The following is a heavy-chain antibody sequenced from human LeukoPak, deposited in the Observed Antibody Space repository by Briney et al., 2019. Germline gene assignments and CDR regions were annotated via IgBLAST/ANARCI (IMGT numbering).Heavy chain of an antibody. J-gene: IGHJ4*02. CDR2: INHSGST. CDR3: ARGKGVKPTTF. Sequence: SETLSLTCAVYGGSFSGYYWSWIRQPPGKGLEWIGEINHSGSTNYNPSLKSRVTISVDTSKNQFSLKLSSVTAADTAVYYCARGKGVKPTTFWGQGTLVTVSS. V-gene: IGHV4-34*01. D-gene: IGHD3-16*02. CDR1: GGSFSGYY.